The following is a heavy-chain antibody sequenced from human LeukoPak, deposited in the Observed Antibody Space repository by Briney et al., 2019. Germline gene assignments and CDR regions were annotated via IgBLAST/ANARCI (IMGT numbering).Heavy chain of an antibody. CDR1: GFTVSNNY. D-gene: IGHD5-12*01. CDR2: ISSSSSYT. Sequence: GGSLRLSCAASGFTVSNNYMSWIRQAPGKGLEWVSYISSSSSYTNYADSVKGRFTISRDNAKNSLYLQMNSLRAEDTAVYYCARELVATKASDYWGQGTLVTVSS. J-gene: IGHJ4*02. V-gene: IGHV3-11*05. CDR3: ARELVATKASDY.